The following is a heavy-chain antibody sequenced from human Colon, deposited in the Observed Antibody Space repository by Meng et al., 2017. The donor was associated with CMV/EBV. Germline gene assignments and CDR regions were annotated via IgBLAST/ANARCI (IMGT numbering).Heavy chain of an antibody. V-gene: IGHV3-53*01. D-gene: IGHD3-16*01. Sequence: GGSLRLSCAASGFTVSNNHVNWVRQAPGKGLEWVAIIWNDGHANYADSVRGRFAVSRDNANNRLYLQMSNRRAEDTAMYFCHAFGGYSYGGQGTLVTVSS. CDR1: GFTVSNNH. J-gene: IGHJ4*02. CDR3: HAFGGYSY. CDR2: IWNDGHA.